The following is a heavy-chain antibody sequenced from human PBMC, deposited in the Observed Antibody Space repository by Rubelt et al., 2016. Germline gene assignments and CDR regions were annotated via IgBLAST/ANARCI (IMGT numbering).Heavy chain of an antibody. CDR2: TWYDGSNK. J-gene: IGHJ3*02. Sequence: QVQLVESGGGVVQPGRSLRLSCAASGFTFSSYGMHWVRQAPGKGLEWVAVTWYDGSNKYYADSVKGRFTISRENSKNTLYLQMNSLRAEDTAVYYCARDRAGSSSWYPVFGAFDIWGQGTMVTVSS. CDR1: GFTFSSYG. V-gene: IGHV3-33*01. D-gene: IGHD6-13*01. CDR3: ARDRAGSSSWYPVFGAFDI.